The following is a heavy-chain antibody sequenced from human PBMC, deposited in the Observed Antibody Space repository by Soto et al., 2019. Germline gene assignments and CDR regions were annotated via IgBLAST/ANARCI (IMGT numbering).Heavy chain of an antibody. V-gene: IGHV1-18*01. J-gene: IGHJ4*02. CDR3: ARGGSSTSFDY. CDR1: GYTFTTYA. Sequence: QVQLVQSGAEVKKPGASVKVSCKASGYTFTTYAISWVRQAPGQGLEWLGWISGYNGNTNYAQRLQGRVTMTTDTSTSTAYMALRSLRSDDTRVYYCARGGSSTSFDYLGQGTLVTVSS. CDR2: ISGYNGNT. D-gene: IGHD2-2*01.